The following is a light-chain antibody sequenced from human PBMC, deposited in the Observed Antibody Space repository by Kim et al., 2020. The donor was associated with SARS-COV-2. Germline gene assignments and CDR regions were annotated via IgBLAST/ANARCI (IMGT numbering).Light chain of an antibody. CDR1: QSVSSN. V-gene: IGKV3-15*01. CDR3: QQYNNWPPT. Sequence: EIVMTQSPATLSVSPGERATLSCRASQSVSSNLAWYQQKPGQAPRLLIYGASTRATGIPARFSGSGSGTEFALTIGSLQSEDFAVYYCQQYNNWPPTFGGGTKVDIK. J-gene: IGKJ4*01. CDR2: GAS.